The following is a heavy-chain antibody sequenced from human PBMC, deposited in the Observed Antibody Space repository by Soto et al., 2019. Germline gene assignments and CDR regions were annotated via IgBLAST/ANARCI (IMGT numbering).Heavy chain of an antibody. D-gene: IGHD6-13*01. CDR3: ATNPRMYSSSWDFDY. V-gene: IGHV1-2*02. CDR1: GYNFTGYY. CDR2: INPNSGGT. J-gene: IGHJ4*02. Sequence: GASVKVSCNASGYNFTGYYMHWVRQAPGQGLEWMGWINPNSGGTNYAQKFQGRVTMTRDTSISTAYMELSRLRSDDTAVYYCATNPRMYSSSWDFDYWGQGTLVTVSS.